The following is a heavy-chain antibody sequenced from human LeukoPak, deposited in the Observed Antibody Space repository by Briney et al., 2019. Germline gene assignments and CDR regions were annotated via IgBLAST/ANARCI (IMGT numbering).Heavy chain of an antibody. J-gene: IGHJ6*04. CDR3: AELGITMTGGV. D-gene: IGHD3-10*02. CDR2: ISSSGRTI. V-gene: IGHV3-48*03. Sequence: GGSLRLSCAASGFTFSRYEMNWVRQAPGKGLEWVSYISSSGRTIYYADSVKGRFTISRDNAKNTLYLQMNSLRTEDTAVYYCAELGITMTGGVWGKGATGTISS. CDR1: GFTFSRYE.